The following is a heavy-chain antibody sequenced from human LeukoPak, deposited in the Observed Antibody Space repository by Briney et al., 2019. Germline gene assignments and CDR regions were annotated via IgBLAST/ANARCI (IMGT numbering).Heavy chain of an antibody. V-gene: IGHV4-39*01. CDR1: GGSLSSTGYY. CDR3: ARRRDEYGSYFDY. D-gene: IGHD5-24*01. CDR2: IYYSGIT. Sequence: SGTLSLTFTVSGGSLSSTGYYWGWIRQPRGRGGEWVGSIYYSGITDYNPSLRSRVTISLNTSNNQVSLKLNTATAADTALYYSARRRDEYGSYFDYWGQGTLVTVSS. J-gene: IGHJ4*02.